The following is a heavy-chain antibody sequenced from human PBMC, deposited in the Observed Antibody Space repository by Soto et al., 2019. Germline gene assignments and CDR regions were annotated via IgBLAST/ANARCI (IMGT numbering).Heavy chain of an antibody. CDR1: GGSISSYY. J-gene: IGHJ6*03. V-gene: IGHV4-59*08. CDR3: ARHGGYCSNTSCRNYYYYYYMDV. Sequence: PSETLSLTCTVSGGSISSYYWSWIRQPPGKGLEWIGHIYYSGSTNYNPSHKSRVTITVDTSKNQFSLKLSSVTAADTAVYYCARHGGYCSNTSCRNYYYYYYMDVWGKGTTVTVSS. CDR2: IYYSGST. D-gene: IGHD2-2*01.